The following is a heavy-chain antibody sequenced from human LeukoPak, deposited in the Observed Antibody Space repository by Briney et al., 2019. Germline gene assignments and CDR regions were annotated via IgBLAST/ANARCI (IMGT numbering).Heavy chain of an antibody. CDR3: TRQVAAAGTVASGLFDY. Sequence: TGGSLRLSCAASGFTFSGSAMHWVRQASGKGLEWVGRIRSKANSYATAYAASVKGRFTISRDDSKNTAYLQMNSLKTEDTAVYYCTRQVAAAGTVASGLFDYWGQEPWSPSPQ. D-gene: IGHD6-13*01. V-gene: IGHV3-73*01. CDR1: GFTFSGSA. CDR2: IRSKANSYAT. J-gene: IGHJ4*01.